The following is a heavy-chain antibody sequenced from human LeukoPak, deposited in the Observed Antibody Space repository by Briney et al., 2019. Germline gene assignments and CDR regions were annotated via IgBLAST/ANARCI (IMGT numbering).Heavy chain of an antibody. J-gene: IGHJ3*01. V-gene: IGHV5-51*01. CDR1: GYNFTNYW. CDR2: IYPGDSDT. CDR3: ARESWGLTGTPDAFDA. D-gene: IGHD1-20*01. Sequence: GESLKISCKGSGYNFTNYWIGWVRQMPGKGLGWMGIIYPGDSDTKYSPSFQGQVTISADRSISTAYLQWSSLRASDTAMYFCARESWGLTGTPDAFDAWGQGTAVTVSS.